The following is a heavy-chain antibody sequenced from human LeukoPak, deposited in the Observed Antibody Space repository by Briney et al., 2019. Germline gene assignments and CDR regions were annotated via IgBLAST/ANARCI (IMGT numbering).Heavy chain of an antibody. V-gene: IGHV1-2*02. J-gene: IGHJ4*02. Sequence: ASVKVSCKTSGYTFTDYYMHWVRQAPGQGLEWMGWINPNSGGTFYGQTFQGRVTMTRDTSISTAYMELSRLTSDDTAVYYCAKGPYSSSWYGLEGEGLSHDYWGQGTLVTVSS. CDR3: AKGPYSSSWYGLEGEGLSHDY. CDR2: INPNSGGT. D-gene: IGHD6-13*01. CDR1: GYTFTDYY.